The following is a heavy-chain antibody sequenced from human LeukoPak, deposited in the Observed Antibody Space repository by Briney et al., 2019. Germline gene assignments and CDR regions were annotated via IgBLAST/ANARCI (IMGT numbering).Heavy chain of an antibody. CDR2: ISGNGGTT. CDR3: AKALGSSGWYSDFQH. CDR1: GFTFSSFA. V-gene: IGHV3-23*01. D-gene: IGHD6-19*01. Sequence: HPGGSLRLSCAASGFTFSSFAMRWVRQAPGKGLEWVSGISGNGGTTKYVDSVKGRFTISRDNSKNTLYLQMNSLRAEDTAVYYCAKALGSSGWYSDFQHWGQGTLVTVSS. J-gene: IGHJ1*01.